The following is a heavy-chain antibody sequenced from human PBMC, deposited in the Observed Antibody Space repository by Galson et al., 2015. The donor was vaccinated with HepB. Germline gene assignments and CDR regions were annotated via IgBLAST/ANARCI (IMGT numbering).Heavy chain of an antibody. Sequence: SVKVSCKASGFDFTTYRMHWARQAPGQRLEWMGWINAGNGDTMYSQKFQDRLTFARDTSASTVYMEFSSLKSEDAAVYYCARGWATNWFDPWGQGTLVTISS. V-gene: IGHV1-3*01. J-gene: IGHJ5*02. CDR3: ARGWATNWFDP. D-gene: IGHD5-12*01. CDR2: INAGNGDT. CDR1: GFDFTTYR.